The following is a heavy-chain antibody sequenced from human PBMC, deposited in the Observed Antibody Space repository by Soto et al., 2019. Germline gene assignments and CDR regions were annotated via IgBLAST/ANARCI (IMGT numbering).Heavy chain of an antibody. Sequence: QVQLVESGGGVVQPGRSLRLSCAASGFTFSSYAMHWVRQAPGKGLEWVAVISYDGSNKYYADSVKGRFTISRDNSKNTLYLQMNSLRAEDTAVYYCARASKGWYYDYWGQGTLVTVSS. V-gene: IGHV3-30-3*01. CDR3: ARASKGWYYDY. CDR2: ISYDGSNK. J-gene: IGHJ4*02. CDR1: GFTFSSYA. D-gene: IGHD6-19*01.